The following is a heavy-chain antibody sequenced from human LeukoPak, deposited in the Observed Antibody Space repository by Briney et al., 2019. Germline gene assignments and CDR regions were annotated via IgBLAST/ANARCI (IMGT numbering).Heavy chain of an antibody. CDR1: GYTFTGYI. V-gene: IGHV1-2*02. J-gene: IGHJ4*02. CDR2: INPNSGDT. Sequence: GASVKVSCKASGYTFTGYIMHWVRQAPGQGLEWMGWINPNSGDTKYTQKFQGRVTLTRDTSISTVYMELNRLRSDDTAVYYCARDLVDTAMWEFDYWGQGTLVTVSS. CDR3: ARDLVDTAMWEFDY. D-gene: IGHD5-18*01.